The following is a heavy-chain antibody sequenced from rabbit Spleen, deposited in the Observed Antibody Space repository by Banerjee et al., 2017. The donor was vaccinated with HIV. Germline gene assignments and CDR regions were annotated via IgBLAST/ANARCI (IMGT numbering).Heavy chain of an antibody. V-gene: IGHV1S45*01. D-gene: IGHD8-1*01. CDR3: ARDTGSSFSSYGMDL. Sequence: QEQLEESGGGLVKPGASLTLTCKASGFSFNSGYDMCWVRQAPGKGLECIACIYAGSSGSTYYASWARGRFTISKTSSTTVTLQMTSLTVADTATYFCARDTGSSFSSYGMDLWGPGTLVTVS. J-gene: IGHJ6*01. CDR2: IYAGSSGST. CDR1: GFSFNSGYD.